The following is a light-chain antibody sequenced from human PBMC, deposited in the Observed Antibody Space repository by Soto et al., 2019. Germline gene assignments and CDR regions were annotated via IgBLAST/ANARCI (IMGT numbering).Light chain of an antibody. J-gene: IGKJ5*01. CDR3: QQRST. V-gene: IGKV3D-20*02. Sequence: EIVLTQSPGTLSLSPGERATLSCRASQSLSSSQLAWYQQKPGQAPRLLIHDASSRATGISDRFTGSESGTDFTLTISSLEPEDFAVYYCQQRSTFGQGTRLEIK. CDR1: QSLSSSQ. CDR2: DAS.